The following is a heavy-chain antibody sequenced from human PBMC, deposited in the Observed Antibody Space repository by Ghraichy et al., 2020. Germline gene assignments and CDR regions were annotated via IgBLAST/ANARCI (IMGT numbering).Heavy chain of an antibody. CDR1: GFTFSSYG. J-gene: IGHJ4*02. D-gene: IGHD6-13*01. V-gene: IGHV3-33*01. Sequence: GESLNISCAASGFTFSSYGMHWVRQAPGKGLEWVAVIWYDGSNKYYADSVKGRFTISRDNSKNTLYLQMNSLRAEDTAVYYCARIAAAGRTPNYFDYWGQGTLVTVSS. CDR2: IWYDGSNK. CDR3: ARIAAAGRTPNYFDY.